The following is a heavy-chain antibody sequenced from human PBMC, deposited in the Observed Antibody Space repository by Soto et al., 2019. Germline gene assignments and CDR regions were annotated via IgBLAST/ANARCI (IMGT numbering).Heavy chain of an antibody. CDR1: GFTFSSYS. CDR2: ISSSSSTI. CDR3: ARPMYSSSHDAFDI. J-gene: IGHJ3*02. V-gene: IGHV3-48*02. D-gene: IGHD6-13*01. Sequence: HPGGSLRLSCAASGFTFSSYSMNWVRQAPGKGLEWVSYISSSSSTIYYADSVKGRFTISRDNAKNSLYLQMNSLRDEDTAVYYCARPMYSSSHDAFDIWGQGTMVTVS.